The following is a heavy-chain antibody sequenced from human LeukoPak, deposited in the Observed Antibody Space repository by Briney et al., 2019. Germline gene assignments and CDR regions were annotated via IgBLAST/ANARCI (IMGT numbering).Heavy chain of an antibody. V-gene: IGHV7-4-1*02. D-gene: IGHD3-16*01. Sequence: GASVKVSCKASGYTFTSYAMNWVRQAPGQGLEWMGWINTNTGNPTYAQGFTGRFVFSLDTSVSTAYLQISSLKAEDTAVYYCARTNYDYTLGGLFDYWGQGTLDTVSS. J-gene: IGHJ4*02. CDR2: INTNTGNP. CDR1: GYTFTSYA. CDR3: ARTNYDYTLGGLFDY.